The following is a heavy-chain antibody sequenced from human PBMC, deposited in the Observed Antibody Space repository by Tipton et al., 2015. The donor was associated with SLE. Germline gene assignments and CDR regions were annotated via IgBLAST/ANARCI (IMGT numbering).Heavy chain of an antibody. V-gene: IGHV4-59*01. J-gene: IGHJ4*02. Sequence: TLSLTCTVSGGSISSYYWTWIRQPPGKGLEWIGYIYYSGSTNYNPSLKSRVTISVDTSKNQFSLRLSSVTAADTAVYYCARGLAAGDRIWGQGTLVTVSS. D-gene: IGHD7-27*01. CDR3: ARGLAAGDRI. CDR1: GGSISSYY. CDR2: IYYSGST.